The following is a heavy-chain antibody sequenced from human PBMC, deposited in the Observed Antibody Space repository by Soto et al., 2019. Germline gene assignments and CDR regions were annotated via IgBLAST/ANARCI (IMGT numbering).Heavy chain of an antibody. CDR3: ARSQRGSSSLDIYYYYYYGMDV. Sequence: QVQLVQSGAEVKKPGSSVKVSCKTPGGTFSTYAISWVRQAPGQGLEWMGGVIPIFGTPKDAQKFQGRVPMTADESTSTGYMEPRSLSSEDTAVYYSARSQRGSSSLDIYYYYYYGMDVWGQGPAVTVSS. CDR1: GGTFSTYA. J-gene: IGHJ6*02. V-gene: IGHV1-69*01. D-gene: IGHD2-15*01. CDR2: VIPIFGTP.